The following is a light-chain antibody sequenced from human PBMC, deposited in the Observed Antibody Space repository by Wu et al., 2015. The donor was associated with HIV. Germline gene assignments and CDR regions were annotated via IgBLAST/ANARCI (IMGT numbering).Light chain of an antibody. CDR2: GAS. J-gene: IGKJ1*01. CDR1: QSIYNN. CDR3: QKYNTAPWT. Sequence: EIVMTQSPATLSVSPGERATLSCRASQSIYNNLAWYQQKPGQAPRLLIYGASTRATGIPARFSGSGSGTEFTLTISSLQSEDFAVYYCQKYNTAPWTFGQGTKVEMK. V-gene: IGKV3-15*01.